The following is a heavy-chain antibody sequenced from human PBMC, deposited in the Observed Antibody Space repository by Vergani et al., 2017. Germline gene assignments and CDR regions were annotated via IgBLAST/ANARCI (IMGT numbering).Heavy chain of an antibody. CDR1: GFTFSSYA. D-gene: IGHD6-19*01. V-gene: IGHV3-23*01. CDR3: AKDGTSGWQWLVRFDAAFDI. CDR2: ISGSGGST. J-gene: IGHJ3*02. Sequence: EVQLLESGGGLVQPGGSLRLSCAASGFTFSSYAMSWVRQAPGKGLEWVSAISGSGGSTYYADSVKGRFTISRDNSKNTLYLQMNSLRAEDTAVYYCAKDGTSGWQWLVRFDAAFDIWGQGTMVTVSS.